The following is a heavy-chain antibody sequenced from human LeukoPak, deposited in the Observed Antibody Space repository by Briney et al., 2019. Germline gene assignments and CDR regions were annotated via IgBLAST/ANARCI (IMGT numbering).Heavy chain of an antibody. V-gene: IGHV4-38-2*01. D-gene: IGHD3-16*01. CDR3: ARAGVMITFGGQFYFDS. CDR2: IYYSGST. Sequence: GSLRLSCAASGFTFSDYYMSWIRQPPGKGLEWIGSIYYSGSTYYNPSLKSRVTISVDTSNNQFSLKLSSVTAADTAVYYCARAGVMITFGGQFYFDSWGQGTLVTVSS. J-gene: IGHJ4*02. CDR1: GFTFSDYY.